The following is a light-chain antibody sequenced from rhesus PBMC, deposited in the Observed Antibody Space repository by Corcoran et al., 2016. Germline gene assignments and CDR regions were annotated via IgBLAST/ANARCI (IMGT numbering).Light chain of an antibody. Sequence: DVVLTQTPLSLPVTFGEPASISCRSSQSLLNSNGNNSLNCYLQNPGPSPQLLMYYASNRASGVPDSFRGSGSGTDFTLKINRVEADDVGLYYCMHALYTPYSFSQGTKVEIK. V-gene: IGKV2-60*01. CDR1: QSLLNSNGNNS. CDR2: YAS. J-gene: IGKJ2*01. CDR3: MHALYTPYS.